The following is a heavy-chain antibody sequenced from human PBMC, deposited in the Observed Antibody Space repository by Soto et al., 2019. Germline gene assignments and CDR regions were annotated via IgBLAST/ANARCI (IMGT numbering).Heavy chain of an antibody. Sequence: GASVKVSCKASGFTFTSSAVQWVRQARGQRLEWIGWIVVGSGNTNYAQKFQERVTITRDMSTNTAYMELSSLRSEDTAVYYCAALKRGRYGMDVWGQGTTVTVSS. CDR2: IVVGSGNT. CDR3: AALKRGRYGMDV. D-gene: IGHD3-10*01. V-gene: IGHV1-58*01. J-gene: IGHJ6*02. CDR1: GFTFTSSA.